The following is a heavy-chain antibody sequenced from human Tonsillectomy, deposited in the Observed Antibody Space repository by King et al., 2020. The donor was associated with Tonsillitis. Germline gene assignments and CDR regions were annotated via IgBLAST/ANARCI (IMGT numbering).Heavy chain of an antibody. CDR1: GFTFSSHS. J-gene: IGHJ6*03. V-gene: IGHV3-21*06. CDR3: ARRGSSSGSDSFYMDV. Sequence: VQLVESGGGLVRPGGSLRLSCVASGFTFSSHSMTWVRQAPGKGLEWVSSIDSRSSYMYYADSVQGRFTISSENTKNSLYLQMNSLKAEDTAVYYCARRGSSSGSDSFYMDVWGIGTTVTVSS. D-gene: IGHD6-6*01. CDR2: IDSRSSYM.